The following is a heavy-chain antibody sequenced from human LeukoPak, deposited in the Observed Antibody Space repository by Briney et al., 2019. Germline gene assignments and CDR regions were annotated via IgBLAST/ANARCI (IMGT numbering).Heavy chain of an antibody. CDR1: GLTISSYW. Sequence: GGSLRLSCAASGLTISSYWMHWVRQAPGKGLVWVARINSDGNSITYADSVKGRFTISRDNAKNTLYLQMNSLRAEDTAVYYCAKGGTTVVDYWGQGTLVTVSS. CDR3: AKGGTTVVDY. CDR2: INSDGNSI. J-gene: IGHJ4*02. V-gene: IGHV3-74*01. D-gene: IGHD4-23*01.